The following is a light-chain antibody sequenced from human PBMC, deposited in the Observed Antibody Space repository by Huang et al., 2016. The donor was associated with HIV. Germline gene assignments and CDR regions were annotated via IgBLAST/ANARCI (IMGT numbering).Light chain of an antibody. V-gene: IGKV3-15*01. J-gene: IGKJ2*01. CDR3: LQYNNWPRT. CDR1: QYISTN. CDR2: DAS. Sequence: ERAMTQSPDTLSVSPGERATLPCRASQYISTNLAWYQQKPGQAPRLLIYDASTRVADIPARFSGSGSGTEFTLAISSLQSEDFAVYYCLQYNNWPRTFGQGTKLEIK.